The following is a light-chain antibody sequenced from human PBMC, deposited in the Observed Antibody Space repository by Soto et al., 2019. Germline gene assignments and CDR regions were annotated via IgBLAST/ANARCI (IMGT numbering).Light chain of an antibody. Sequence: QSALTQPASVSGSPGQSITISCTGTSGDVGSYNLVSWYQHHPGKAPKLMIYEGSKRPSGVSNRFSGSKSGSTASLTISGLQAEDEADHYCCSYARSSTDVFGTGTKLTVL. CDR2: EGS. CDR1: SGDVGSYNL. V-gene: IGLV2-23*01. J-gene: IGLJ1*01. CDR3: CSYARSSTDV.